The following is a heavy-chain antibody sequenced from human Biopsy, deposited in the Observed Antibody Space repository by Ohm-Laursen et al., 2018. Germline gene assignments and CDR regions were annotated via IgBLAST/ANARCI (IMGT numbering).Heavy chain of an antibody. Sequence: GTLSLTCAVDGGSFSGYDWTWIRQPPGKGLEWIGSIYYRGNTNYNPSLKSRVTISVDTSKNQFSLKLSSATAADTAVFYCARHGSQGYCTGGSCVDYWGQGALVTVSS. J-gene: IGHJ4*02. CDR3: ARHGSQGYCTGGSCVDY. CDR1: GGSFSGYD. CDR2: IYYRGNT. D-gene: IGHD2-15*01. V-gene: IGHV4-34*01.